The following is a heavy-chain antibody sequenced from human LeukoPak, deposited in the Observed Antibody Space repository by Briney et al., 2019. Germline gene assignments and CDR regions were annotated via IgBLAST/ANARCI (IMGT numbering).Heavy chain of an antibody. CDR3: ARITGWSQFDC. D-gene: IGHD6-19*01. CDR2: IWYDGSKE. V-gene: IGHV3-33*01. CDR1: GFTFSSNG. Sequence: GGSLRLSCAASGFTFSSNGMHWVCQAPGKGLEWVAVIWYDGSKEYYVDSVKGRFTISRDNSKNMLYLEMNSLRVEDTAVYYCARITGWSQFDCWGQGTVVTVSS. J-gene: IGHJ4*02.